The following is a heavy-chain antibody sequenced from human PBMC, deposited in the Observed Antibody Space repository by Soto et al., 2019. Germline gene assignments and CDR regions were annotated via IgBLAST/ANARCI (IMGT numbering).Heavy chain of an antibody. CDR1: GFSFSRFA. CDR3: ARDSGRGGADDY. CDR2: IGKSSSPI. D-gene: IGHD1-26*01. J-gene: IGHJ4*02. V-gene: IGHV3-48*02. Sequence: VQLVESGGGVVQPGRSLRLSCAGSGFSFSRFAIHWVRQAPGKGLEWVSYIGKSSSPIFYADSVRGRFFISRDNAKNSLYLQMNSLRDVDTAVYYCARDSGRGGADDYWGQGTLVTVSS.